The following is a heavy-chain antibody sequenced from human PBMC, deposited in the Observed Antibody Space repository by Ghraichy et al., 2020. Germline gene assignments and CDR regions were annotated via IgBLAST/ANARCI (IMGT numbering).Heavy chain of an antibody. J-gene: IGHJ4*02. Sequence: GSLSLTCAVYGGSFIGYYRNWIRQSPEKGLEWIGEINHSGRTNYNPSLKSRVTYSVDKNKNNSSLKQSYVTAADTAVYYCARARCSGTSCSASFDYWGQGALVTVSS. CDR1: GGSFIGYY. D-gene: IGHD2-2*01. CDR2: INHSGRT. CDR3: ARARCSGTSCSASFDY. V-gene: IGHV4-34*01.